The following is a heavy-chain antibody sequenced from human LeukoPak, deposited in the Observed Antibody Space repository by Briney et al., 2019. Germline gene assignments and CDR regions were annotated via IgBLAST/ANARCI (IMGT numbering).Heavy chain of an antibody. CDR2: IWYDGSNK. CDR1: GCTFINYG. Sequence: GGSLTLSCPGAGCTFINYGWHWVRQPPARGLDWVAVIWYDGSNKYYADSVKGRFTISRDNSKNTLYLQMNSLRAEDTAVYYCARNYGPYYFDYWGQGTLVTVSS. D-gene: IGHD3-10*01. J-gene: IGHJ4*02. CDR3: ARNYGPYYFDY. V-gene: IGHV3-33*08.